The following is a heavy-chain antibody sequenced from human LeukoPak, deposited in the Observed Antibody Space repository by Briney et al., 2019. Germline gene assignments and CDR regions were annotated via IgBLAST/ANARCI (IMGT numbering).Heavy chain of an antibody. CDR1: GFTFSSYW. CDR3: AKDPSPYCGGDCYFDC. D-gene: IGHD2-21*02. Sequence: PGGSLRLSCAASGFTFSSYWMSWVRQAPGKGLEWVSTISSTGGSTYYADSVKGRFTISRDNSKNTLYLQMNSLRVEDTAIYYCAKDPSPYCGGDCYFDCWGQGTLVTVSS. CDR2: ISSTGGST. J-gene: IGHJ4*02. V-gene: IGHV3-23*01.